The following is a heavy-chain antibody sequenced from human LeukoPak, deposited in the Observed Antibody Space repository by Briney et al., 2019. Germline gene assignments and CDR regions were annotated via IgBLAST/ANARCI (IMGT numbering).Heavy chain of an antibody. D-gene: IGHD1-26*01. CDR3: ARDRPQGIGSFYGFDY. V-gene: IGHV4-4*07. Sequence: SETLSLTCTVSGGSISSFYWSWIRQPAGKGLEWIGRIYTSESTDYNPSLKSRLTMSVDSSKTQFSLKLSSVTAADTAVYYCARDRPQGIGSFYGFDYWGQGTLVTVSS. CDR2: IYTSEST. J-gene: IGHJ4*02. CDR1: GGSISSFY.